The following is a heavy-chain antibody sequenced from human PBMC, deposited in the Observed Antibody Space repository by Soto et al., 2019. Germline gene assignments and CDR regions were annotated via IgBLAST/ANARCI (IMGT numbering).Heavy chain of an antibody. J-gene: IGHJ6*02. CDR1: GGTFSSYA. D-gene: IGHD5-18*01. V-gene: IGHV1-69*12. CDR3: ATPGLPHYYYYGMDV. CDR2: IIPIFGTA. Sequence: QVQLVQSGAEVKKPGSSVKVSCKASGGTFSSYAISWVRQAPGQGLEWMGGIIPIFGTADYAQKFQGRVAITADESTSTAYMELSSLRSEDTAVYYCATPGLPHYYYYGMDVWGQGTTVTVSS.